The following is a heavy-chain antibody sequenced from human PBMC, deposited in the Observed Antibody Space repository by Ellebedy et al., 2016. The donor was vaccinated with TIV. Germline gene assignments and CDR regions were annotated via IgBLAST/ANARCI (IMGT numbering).Heavy chain of an antibody. V-gene: IGHV3-13*01. Sequence: PGGSLRLSCAASGFTFSSYDMNWFSQVTGKGLEWVSAIGTAGDTYYPGSVKGRFTISRENAKNSLYLQMNSLRAGDTAVYYCARATEGLDYWGEGTLVTVSS. CDR3: ARATEGLDY. D-gene: IGHD1-14*01. CDR1: GFTFSSYD. CDR2: IGTAGDT. J-gene: IGHJ4*02.